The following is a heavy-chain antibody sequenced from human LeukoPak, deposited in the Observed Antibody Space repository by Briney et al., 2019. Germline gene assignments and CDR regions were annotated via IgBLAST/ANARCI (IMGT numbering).Heavy chain of an antibody. CDR3: ALGLRLLWFGESPDV. CDR1: GYTFTSYD. V-gene: IGHV1-8*01. J-gene: IGHJ6*02. Sequence: WASVKVSCKASGYTFTSYDINWVRQATGQGLEWVGWMNPNSGNTGYAQKFQGRVTMTRNTSISTAYMELSSLRSEDTAVYYCALGLRLLWFGESPDVWGQGTTVTVSS. D-gene: IGHD3-10*01. CDR2: MNPNSGNT.